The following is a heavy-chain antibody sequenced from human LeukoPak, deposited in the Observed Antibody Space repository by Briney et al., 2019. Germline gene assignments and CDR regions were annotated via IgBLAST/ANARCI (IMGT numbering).Heavy chain of an antibody. CDR3: ARNGDDNGHYYHYYMDV. CDR2: ISYSGST. Sequence: PSETLSPTCAVSGGSITSYYWTWIRQPPGKGLEWIGYISYSGSTNYNPSLKSRVFISIDTSNNQLSLRLSSVTAADTAVYYCARNGDDNGHYYHYYMDVWGKGTTVTVSS. CDR1: GGSITSYY. J-gene: IGHJ6*03. D-gene: IGHD3-16*01. V-gene: IGHV4-59*12.